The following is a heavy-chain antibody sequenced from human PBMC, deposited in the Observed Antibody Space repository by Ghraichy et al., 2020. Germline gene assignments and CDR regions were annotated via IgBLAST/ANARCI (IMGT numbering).Heavy chain of an antibody. CDR2: IYYSGST. J-gene: IGHJ5*02. Sequence: GSLRLSCTVSGGSISSYYWSWIRQPPGKGLEWIGYIYYSGSTNYNPSLKSRVTISVDTSKNQFSLKLSSVTAADTAVYYCARAAAAPTNNWFDPWGQGTLVTVSS. D-gene: IGHD6-13*01. CDR3: ARAAAAPTNNWFDP. CDR1: GGSISSYY. V-gene: IGHV4-59*01.